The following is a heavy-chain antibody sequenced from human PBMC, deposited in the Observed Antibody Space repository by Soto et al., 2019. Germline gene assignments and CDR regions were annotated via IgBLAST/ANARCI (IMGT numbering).Heavy chain of an antibody. CDR1: GGSISSSNW. Sequence: SETLSLTCAVSGGSISSSNWWSWIRQHPGKGLEWIGYIYYSGSTYYNPSLKSRVTISVDTSKNQFSLKLSSVTAADTAVYYCARDRGGERLLSDDAFDIWGQGTMVTVSS. CDR3: ARDRGGERLLSDDAFDI. D-gene: IGHD3-3*01. CDR2: IYYSGST. J-gene: IGHJ3*02. V-gene: IGHV4-31*11.